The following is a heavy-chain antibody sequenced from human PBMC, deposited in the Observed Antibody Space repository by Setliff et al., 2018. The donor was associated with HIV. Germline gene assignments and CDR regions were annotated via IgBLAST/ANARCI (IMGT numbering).Heavy chain of an antibody. CDR1: GGSFNNYY. J-gene: IGHJ3*02. Sequence: SETLSLTCAVYGGSFNNYYWSWIRQPPGKGLEWIGEINHGGSTNYNPSLKSRVTISVDKSKNQFSLNLSSVTAADTAVYYCARDLKSGSYSPGAFDIWGQGTMVTVS. D-gene: IGHD3-10*01. CDR3: ARDLKSGSYSPGAFDI. CDR2: INHGGST. V-gene: IGHV4-34*01.